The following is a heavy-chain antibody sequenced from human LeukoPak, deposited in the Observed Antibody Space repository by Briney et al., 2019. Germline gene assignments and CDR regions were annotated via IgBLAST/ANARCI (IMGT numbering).Heavy chain of an antibody. V-gene: IGHV3-74*01. J-gene: IGHJ3*02. CDR2: IITDGSST. CDR3: AREDVNIAVAASGPFDI. Sequence: GGSLRLSCAASGFTFSTYWMHWVRQAPGKGVVWVSRIITDGSSTGYADSVKGRFTISRDNAKNTLYLQMNSLRAEDTAVYYCAREDVNIAVAASGPFDIWGQGTMVTVSS. CDR1: GFTFSTYW. D-gene: IGHD6-19*01.